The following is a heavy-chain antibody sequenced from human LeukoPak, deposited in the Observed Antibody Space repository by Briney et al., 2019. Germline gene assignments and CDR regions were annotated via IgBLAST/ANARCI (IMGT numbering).Heavy chain of an antibody. D-gene: IGHD3-22*01. Sequence: GESLKISCKGSGYTFTSYWIGWVRQMPGKGLEFMGIIYPGDSDTRYSPSFQGQVTISADKSINTAYLQWSSLKASDTAMYYCARRRSGYESTYFDYWGQGTLVTVSS. CDR3: ARRRSGYESTYFDY. V-gene: IGHV5-51*01. J-gene: IGHJ4*02. CDR1: GYTFTSYW. CDR2: IYPGDSDT.